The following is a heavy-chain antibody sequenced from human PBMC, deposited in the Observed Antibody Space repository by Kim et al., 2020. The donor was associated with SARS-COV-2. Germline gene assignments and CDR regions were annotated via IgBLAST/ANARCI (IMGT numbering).Heavy chain of an antibody. Sequence: SETLSLTCAVYGGSFSGYYWSWIRQPPGKGLEWIGEINHSGSTNYNPSLKSRVTISVDTSKNQFSLKLSSVTAADTAVYYCAPWSYYAYNWFDPWGQGTLVTVSS. D-gene: IGHD1-26*01. CDR1: GGSFSGYY. CDR3: APWSYYAYNWFDP. V-gene: IGHV4-34*01. J-gene: IGHJ5*02. CDR2: INHSGST.